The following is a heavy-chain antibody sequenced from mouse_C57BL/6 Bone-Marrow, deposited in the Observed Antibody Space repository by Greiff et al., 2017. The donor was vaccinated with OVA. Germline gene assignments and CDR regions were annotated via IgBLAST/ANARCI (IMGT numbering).Heavy chain of an antibody. CDR3: ARDGSQYYYAMDY. V-gene: IGHV1-64*01. J-gene: IGHJ4*01. D-gene: IGHD1-1*01. CDR1: GYTFTSYW. Sequence: QVQLQQSGAELVKPGASVKLSCKASGYTFTSYWMHWVQQSPVPSLEWIGMIHPNSGSSNYNEKFKSKATLTVDKSSSTAYMQLSSLTSEDSAVYYCARDGSQYYYAMDYWGQGTSVTVSS. CDR2: IHPNSGSS.